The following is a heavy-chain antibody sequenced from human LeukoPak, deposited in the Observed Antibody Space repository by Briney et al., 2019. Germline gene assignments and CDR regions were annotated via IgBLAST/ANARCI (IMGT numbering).Heavy chain of an antibody. Sequence: ASVKVSCKASGHTFTTYYVHLVRQAPGQGLEWMGVINPSGDGTNYPQRFQGRVTLTRDTSTSSVYMELSSLRSEDTAIYYCAKETPNTGWFDPWGQGTLVTVSS. CDR3: AKETPNTGWFDP. CDR2: INPSGDGT. J-gene: IGHJ5*02. CDR1: GHTFTTYY. D-gene: IGHD1-14*01. V-gene: IGHV1-46*01.